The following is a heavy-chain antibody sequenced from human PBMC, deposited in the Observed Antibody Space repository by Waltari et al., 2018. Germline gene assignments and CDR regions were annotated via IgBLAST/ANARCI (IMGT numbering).Heavy chain of an antibody. V-gene: IGHV3-30*02. Sequence: QVQLVQSGAEVKKPGASVKVSCKASGYTFTGYYMHWVRQAPGKGLEWVAFIRYDGSNKYYADSVKGRFTISRDNSKNTLYLQMNSLRAEDTAVYYCAKFLAAAGDFDYWGQGTLVTVSS. D-gene: IGHD6-13*01. CDR2: IRYDGSNK. CDR1: GYTFTGYY. J-gene: IGHJ4*02. CDR3: AKFLAAAGDFDY.